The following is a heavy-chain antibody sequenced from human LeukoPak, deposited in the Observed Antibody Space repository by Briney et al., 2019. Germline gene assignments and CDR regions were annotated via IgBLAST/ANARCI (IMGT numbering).Heavy chain of an antibody. Sequence: SVKVSCKASGGTFSSYAISWVRQAPGQGLEWMGGIISIFGTANYAQKFQGRVTITADESTSTAYMELSSLRSEDTAVYYCARSNGAAAGWGVLGDWGQGTLVTVSS. CDR1: GGTFSSYA. CDR3: ARSNGAAAGWGVLGD. J-gene: IGHJ4*02. CDR2: IISIFGTA. D-gene: IGHD6-13*01. V-gene: IGHV1-69*13.